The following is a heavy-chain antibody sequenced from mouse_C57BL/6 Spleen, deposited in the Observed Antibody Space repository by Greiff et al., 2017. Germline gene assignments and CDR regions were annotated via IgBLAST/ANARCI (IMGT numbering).Heavy chain of an antibody. CDR1: GFNIKDDY. CDR2: IVPENGDT. Sequence: VQLQPSGAELVRPGASVTLSCTASGFNIKDDYMHWVKQRPEQGLEWIGWIVPENGDTEYASKFPGKATIPADTSSNTAYLQLSSLTSEDTAVYYCTPAYYSNPWFAYWGQGALVTVSA. CDR3: TPAYYSNPWFAY. J-gene: IGHJ3*01. V-gene: IGHV14-4*01. D-gene: IGHD2-5*01.